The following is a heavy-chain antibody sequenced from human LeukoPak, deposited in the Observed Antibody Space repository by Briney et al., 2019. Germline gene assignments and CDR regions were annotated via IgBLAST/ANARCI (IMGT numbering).Heavy chain of an antibody. CDR3: ARDWGSTGYDLYDS. Sequence: GGSLRLSCAASGFTFRSYWMGWVRQTPGRGLEWLANINEDGSTTYYVDSVKDRFTISRDNAKNSLDLQMDSLRAEDTAVYYCARDWGSTGYDLYDSWGQGTLVTVSS. CDR2: INEDGSTT. D-gene: IGHD5-12*01. J-gene: IGHJ4*02. V-gene: IGHV3-7*01. CDR1: GFTFRSYW.